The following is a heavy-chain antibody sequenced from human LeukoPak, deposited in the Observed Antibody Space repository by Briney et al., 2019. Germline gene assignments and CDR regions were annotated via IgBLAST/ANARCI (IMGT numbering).Heavy chain of an antibody. Sequence: ASVKVSCKASGRTFSSYEISWVRQAPGQGLEWMGGIIPMFGTAKYAQKFQGRVTITTDKSTSTAYMELSSLRSEDTAVYYCASGTTDIVVVPATRRNYYFDYWGQGTLVTVSS. V-gene: IGHV1-69*05. CDR1: GRTFSSYE. D-gene: IGHD2-2*01. J-gene: IGHJ4*02. CDR3: ASGTTDIVVVPATRRNYYFDY. CDR2: IIPMFGTA.